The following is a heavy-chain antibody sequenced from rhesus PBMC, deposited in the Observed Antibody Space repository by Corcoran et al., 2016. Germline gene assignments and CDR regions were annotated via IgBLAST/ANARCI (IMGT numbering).Heavy chain of an antibody. J-gene: IGHJ6*01. CDR2: IFGSSASP. CDR1: GGSISSNY. D-gene: IGHD1-26*01. V-gene: IGHV4-160*01. CDR3: ARNNWNRPAAFLDS. Sequence: QVQLQESGPGLVKPSETLSLTCAVSGGSISSNYWSWLRQPPGKGLELIGRIFGSSASPDSNPSLNSHVTISTDTSKNLFSLKLSSVTAADTAVYYCARNNWNRPAAFLDSWGQGVVVTVSS.